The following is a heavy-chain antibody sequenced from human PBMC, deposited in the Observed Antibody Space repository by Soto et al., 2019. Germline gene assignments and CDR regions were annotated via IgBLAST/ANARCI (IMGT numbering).Heavy chain of an antibody. V-gene: IGHV3-30-3*01. CDR3: ARAHQTWIQLWPTGGMDV. D-gene: IGHD5-18*01. J-gene: IGHJ6*02. CDR2: ISYDGSNK. Sequence: QVQLVESGGGVVQHGRSLRLSCAASGFTFSSYAMHWVRQAPGKGLEWVAVISYDGSNKYYADSVKGRFTISRDNSKNTLYLQMNSLKAEDTAVYYCARAHQTWIQLWPTGGMDVWGQGTTVTVSS. CDR1: GFTFSSYA.